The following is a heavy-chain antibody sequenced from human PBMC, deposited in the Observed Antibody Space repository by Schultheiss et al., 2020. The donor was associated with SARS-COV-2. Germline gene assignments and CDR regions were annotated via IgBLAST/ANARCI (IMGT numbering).Heavy chain of an antibody. CDR1: GWSFSGYY. D-gene: IGHD3-9*01. J-gene: IGHJ4*02. CDR2: INHSGST. CDR3: ARAPPWPRFLTGYYKPKYYFDY. V-gene: IGHV4-34*01. Sequence: SETLSLTCAVYGWSFSGYYWGWIRQPPGKGLAWIGEINHSGSTNYNPSLKSRVTISIDTSKIQFSLKLSSVTAADTAVYYCARAPPWPRFLTGYYKPKYYFDYWGQGTLVTVSS.